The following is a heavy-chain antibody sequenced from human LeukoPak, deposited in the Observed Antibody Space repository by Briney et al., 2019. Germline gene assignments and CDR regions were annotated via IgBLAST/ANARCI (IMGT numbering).Heavy chain of an antibody. V-gene: IGHV1-8*03. CDR3: ARGIGIAVAGVDY. D-gene: IGHD6-19*01. Sequence: GASVKVSCKASGHTFTSYGISWVRQATGQGLEWMGWMNPNSGNTGYAQKFQGRVTITRNTSISTAYMELSSLRSEDTAVYYCARGIGIAVAGVDYWGQGTLVTVSS. J-gene: IGHJ4*02. CDR1: GHTFTSYG. CDR2: MNPNSGNT.